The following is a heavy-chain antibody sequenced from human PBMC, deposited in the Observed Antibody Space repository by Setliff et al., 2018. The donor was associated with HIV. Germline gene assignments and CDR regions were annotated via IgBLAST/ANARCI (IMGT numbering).Heavy chain of an antibody. Sequence: GSLRLSCAASGFIFTDYDINWVRQAPGKGLEWLSYISSAGTTIYYADAVTGRYTISRDDAKNSVYLQMNSLRGDDTAVYYCAITDQRLRGWFDPWGRGTLVTVSS. CDR2: ISSAGTTI. CDR1: GFIFTDYD. CDR3: AITDQRLRGWFDP. V-gene: IGHV3-48*01. J-gene: IGHJ5*02. D-gene: IGHD4-17*01.